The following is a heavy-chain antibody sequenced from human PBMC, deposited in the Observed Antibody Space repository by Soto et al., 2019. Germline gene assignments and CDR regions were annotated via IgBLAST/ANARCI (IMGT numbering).Heavy chain of an antibody. CDR1: GFSISSYA. Sequence: EVQLLESGGGLVQPGGSLRLSCAASGFSISSYAMSWVRQAPGKGLEWVSDISGSGGSTQYADSVKGRCTISRDISKNTLYLQMNSLRAEDTAFYYCAKDRFVVVVAATPGFWGQGTLVTVSS. CDR3: AKDRFVVVVAATPGF. CDR2: ISGSGGST. D-gene: IGHD2-15*01. J-gene: IGHJ4*02. V-gene: IGHV3-23*01.